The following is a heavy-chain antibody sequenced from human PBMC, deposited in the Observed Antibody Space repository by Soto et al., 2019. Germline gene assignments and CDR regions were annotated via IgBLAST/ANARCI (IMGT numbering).Heavy chain of an antibody. V-gene: IGHV1-8*01. CDR2: MNPNSGHT. Sequence: QVQLVQSGAEVKKPAASVKVSCKASGYTFTSHDINWMRQTTGQGLEWMGWMNPNSGHTNPAQKFQGRVTMTRDTAINTAYMELTNLRSEDTAIYYCASDMSTTWGQGSLVTVSS. J-gene: IGHJ5*02. CDR3: ASDMSTT. CDR1: GYTFTSHD. D-gene: IGHD2-2*01.